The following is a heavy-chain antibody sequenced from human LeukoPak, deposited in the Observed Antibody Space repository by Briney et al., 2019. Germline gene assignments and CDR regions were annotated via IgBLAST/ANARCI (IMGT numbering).Heavy chain of an antibody. J-gene: IGHJ4*02. D-gene: IGHD2-2*01. V-gene: IGHV1-69*13. Sequence: ASVKVSCKASGGTFSSYAISWVRQAPGQGLEWMGGIIPIFGTANYAQKFQGRVTITADESTSTAYMELSSLRAEDTAVYYCARGCSNTNCYYPDYWGQGTLVTVSS. CDR2: IIPIFGTA. CDR3: ARGCSNTNCYYPDY. CDR1: GGTFSSYA.